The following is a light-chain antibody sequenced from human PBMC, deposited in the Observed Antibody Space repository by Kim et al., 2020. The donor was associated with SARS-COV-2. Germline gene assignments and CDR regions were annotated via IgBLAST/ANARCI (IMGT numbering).Light chain of an antibody. V-gene: IGKV1-8*01. CDR1: QDISSY. CDR2: AAS. J-gene: IGKJ1*01. Sequence: ASTGDRVTITCRASQDISSYLAWYQQKPGKAPKLLIYAASTLQSGVPSRFSGSGSGTDFILTISCLQSDDFATYYCQQYYGHPRTFGQGTKVDIK. CDR3: QQYYGHPRT.